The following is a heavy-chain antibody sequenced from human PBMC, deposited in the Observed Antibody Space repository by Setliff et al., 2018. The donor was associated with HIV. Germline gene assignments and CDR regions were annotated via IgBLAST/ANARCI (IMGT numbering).Heavy chain of an antibody. V-gene: IGHV4-34*01. CDR1: GGSFSGYY. D-gene: IGHD3-22*01. Sequence: ASETLSLTCAVYGGSFSGYYWSWIRQPPGKGLEWIGEINHSGSTNYNPSLKSRVTISVDTSKNQFSLKLSSVTAADTAVYYCARARNISWLGSSTRNNWFDPWGQGNLVTVSS. CDR2: INHSGST. J-gene: IGHJ5*02. CDR3: ARARNISWLGSSTRNNWFDP.